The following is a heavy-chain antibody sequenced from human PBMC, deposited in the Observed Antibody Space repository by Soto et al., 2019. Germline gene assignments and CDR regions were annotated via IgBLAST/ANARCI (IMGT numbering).Heavy chain of an antibody. CDR2: INPSGGST. D-gene: IGHD6-13*01. V-gene: IGHV1-46*01. J-gene: IGHJ4*02. Sequence: QVQLVQSGAEVKKPGASVKVSFKAFGYTFTGYFMTWVRQAPGQGLGWMGIINPSGGSTSYAQKFQCRVTMTRDTSTSTVYMELSSLRSEDTAVYYCARDPPLVRTFDYWGQGTLVTVSS. CDR1: GYTFTGYF. CDR3: ARDPPLVRTFDY.